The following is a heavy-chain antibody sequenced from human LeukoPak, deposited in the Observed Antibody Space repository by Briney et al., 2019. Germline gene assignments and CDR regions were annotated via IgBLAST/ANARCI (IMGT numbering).Heavy chain of an antibody. CDR3: ARQYPPIGYRAWYHDYYFDY. CDR1: GGSFSGYY. V-gene: IGHV4-34*01. J-gene: IGHJ4*02. CDR2: INHSGST. D-gene: IGHD2-15*01. Sequence: SETLSLTCAVYGGSFSGYYWSWIRQPPGKGLEWIGEINHSGSTNYNPSLKSRVTISVDTSKNQFSLKPSSVTAADTAVYYCARQYPPIGYRAWYHDYYFDYWGQGTLVTVSS.